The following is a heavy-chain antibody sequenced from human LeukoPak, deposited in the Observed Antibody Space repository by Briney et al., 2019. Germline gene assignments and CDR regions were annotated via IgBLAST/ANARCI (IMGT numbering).Heavy chain of an antibody. CDR1: GFTFTSWG. Sequence: GGSLRLSCATSGFTFTSWGMHWVRQAPDKGLEWVAVIWYDGSKKYYADSVKGRFTISRDNAKNSLYLQMNNLRAEDTAVYYCARAGGLDYWGQGTLVTVSS. V-gene: IGHV3-33*01. D-gene: IGHD6-25*01. CDR2: IWYDGSKK. CDR3: ARAGGLDY. J-gene: IGHJ4*02.